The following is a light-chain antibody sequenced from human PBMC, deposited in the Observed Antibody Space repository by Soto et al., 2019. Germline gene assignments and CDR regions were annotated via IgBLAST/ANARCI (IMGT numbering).Light chain of an antibody. J-gene: IGKJ1*01. CDR3: QQYKNWPPWT. Sequence: EIVMTQSPATLSVSPGERATLSCRASQSVSSNLAWYQQKPGQAPRLLIYGASTRATGIPDRFSGSGSGTEFTLTISSLQSEDFAVYSCQQYKNWPPWTFGQGNKVEIK. CDR2: GAS. CDR1: QSVSSN. V-gene: IGKV3-15*01.